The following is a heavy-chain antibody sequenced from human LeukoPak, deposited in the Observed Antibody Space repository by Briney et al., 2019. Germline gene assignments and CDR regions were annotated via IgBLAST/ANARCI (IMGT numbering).Heavy chain of an antibody. V-gene: IGHV1-46*01. Sequence: GASVTVSCKASGYTFTSYYMHWVRQAPGQGLEWMGLINPSGGSTIYAQKFQGRFTITRDMSTSTVYMELSSLRCDDTGVYYCARVRTAAGTPWFDPWGQGTLVTVSS. CDR2: INPSGGST. D-gene: IGHD6-13*01. J-gene: IGHJ5*02. CDR3: ARVRTAAGTPWFDP. CDR1: GYTFTSYY.